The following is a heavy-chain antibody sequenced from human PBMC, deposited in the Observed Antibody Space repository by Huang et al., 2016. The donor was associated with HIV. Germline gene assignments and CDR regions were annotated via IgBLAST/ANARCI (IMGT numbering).Heavy chain of an antibody. CDR3: ARGQLGSYGDYDVLY. CDR2: IIPMFGTP. D-gene: IGHD4-17*01. CDR1: GGTFRKYA. V-gene: IGHV1-69*13. Sequence: QVQLVQSGAEVKTPGSSVKVSCKASGGTFRKYAISWVRQAPGQGLEGMGGIIPMFGTPNDARKFQGRVTITADDATSTTYVEGSSLRSEDTALYYCARGQLGSYGDYDVLYWGQGTLVTVSS. J-gene: IGHJ4*02.